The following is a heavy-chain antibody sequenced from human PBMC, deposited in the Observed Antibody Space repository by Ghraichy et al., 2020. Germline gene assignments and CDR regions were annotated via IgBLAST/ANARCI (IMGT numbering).Heavy chain of an antibody. CDR2: IYYSGST. CDR1: GGSISSSSYY. Sequence: SETLSLTCTVSGGSISSSSYYWGWIRQPPGKGLEWIGSIYYSGSTYYNPSLKSRVTISVDTSKNQFSLKLSSVTAADTAVYYCARRPSGSYYGGYFDYWGQGTLVTVSS. CDR3: ARRPSGSYYGGYFDY. J-gene: IGHJ4*02. D-gene: IGHD1-26*01. V-gene: IGHV4-39*01.